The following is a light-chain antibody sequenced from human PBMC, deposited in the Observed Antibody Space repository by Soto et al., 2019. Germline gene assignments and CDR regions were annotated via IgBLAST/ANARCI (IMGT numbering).Light chain of an antibody. CDR3: QQYGSSPLIT. J-gene: IGKJ5*01. Sequence: EIVLTQSPATLSLSPGERATLSCGASQSVSSYLAWYQQKPGQAPRLLIYDASNRATGIPARFSGSGSGTDFTLTISRLEPEDFAVYYCQQYGSSPLITFGQGTRLEIK. CDR2: DAS. V-gene: IGKV3D-20*01. CDR1: QSVSSY.